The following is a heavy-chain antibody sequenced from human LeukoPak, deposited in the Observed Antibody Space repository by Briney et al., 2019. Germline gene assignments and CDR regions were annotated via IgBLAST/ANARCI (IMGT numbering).Heavy chain of an antibody. CDR1: GGSLSSSHYY. Sequence: PSETLSLTCTVSGGSLSSSHYYWGWIRHTPGTGLEWIGTIYYSGTTYYNPSLESRATISENTSKNQFSLTLRSVTAADTAVYYCARQISDYYYYYIDVWGKGTTVTVSS. D-gene: IGHD3-10*01. CDR3: ARQISDYYYYYIDV. V-gene: IGHV4-39*01. CDR2: IYYSGTT. J-gene: IGHJ6*03.